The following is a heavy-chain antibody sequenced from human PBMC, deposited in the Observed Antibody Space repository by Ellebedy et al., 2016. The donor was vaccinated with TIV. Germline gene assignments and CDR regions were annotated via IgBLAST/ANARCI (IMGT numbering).Heavy chain of an antibody. CDR2: VFTDGTT. D-gene: IGHD1-14*01. V-gene: IGHV4-39*07. J-gene: IGHJ4*02. Sequence: MPSETLSLTCTVSSGSIYNWDYYWGWIRQTPGMGLEWIGSVFTDGTTYYNPSLRSRVDISIDTSNNQFSLKLKSASPTDTAVYYCASATGTGSTYYFDYWGQGTLVTVSS. CDR3: ASATGTGSTYYFDY. CDR1: SGSIYNWDYY.